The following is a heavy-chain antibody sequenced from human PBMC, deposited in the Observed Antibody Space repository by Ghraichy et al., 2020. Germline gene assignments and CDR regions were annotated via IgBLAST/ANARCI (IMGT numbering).Heavy chain of an antibody. CDR3: ARAYFDCSGYRSGGEVELDY. V-gene: IGHV4-59*12. D-gene: IGHD3-22*01. CDR2: IHYRGTT. CDR1: GFSIVSSY. Sequence: SETLSLTCTVSGFSIVSSYWSWIRQPPGKGLEWIGYIHYRGTTYYNSSLKSRVTMSVDMAKNQFSLKLHSVTATDTAVYYFARAYFDCSGYRSGGEVELDYWGQGTLVTVSS. J-gene: IGHJ4*02.